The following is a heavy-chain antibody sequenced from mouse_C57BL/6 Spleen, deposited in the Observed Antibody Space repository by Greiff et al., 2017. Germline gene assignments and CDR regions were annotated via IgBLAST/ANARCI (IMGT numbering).Heavy chain of an antibody. J-gene: IGHJ2*01. D-gene: IGHD4-1*01. Sequence: EVQGVESGGGLVQPGGSLSLSCAASGFTFTDYYMSWVRQPPGKALEWLGFIRNKANGYTTEYSASVKGRFTISRDNSQSILYLQMNALRAEDSATYYCARYRTGNYFDYWGQGTTLTVSS. CDR2: IRNKANGYTT. CDR1: GFTFTDYY. V-gene: IGHV7-3*01. CDR3: ARYRTGNYFDY.